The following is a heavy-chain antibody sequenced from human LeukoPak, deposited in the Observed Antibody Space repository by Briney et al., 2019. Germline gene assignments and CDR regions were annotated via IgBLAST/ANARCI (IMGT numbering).Heavy chain of an antibody. D-gene: IGHD3-9*01. V-gene: IGHV1-2*02. J-gene: IGHJ5*02. CDR2: INPNSGGT. Sequence: ASVTVSCKASGYTFTGYYMHWVRQAPGQGLEWMGWINPNSGGTNYAQKFQGRVTMTRDTSISTAYMELSRLRSDDTAVYYCARSYYDILTGYSLHWFDPWGQGTLVTVSS. CDR1: GYTFTGYY. CDR3: ARSYYDILTGYSLHWFDP.